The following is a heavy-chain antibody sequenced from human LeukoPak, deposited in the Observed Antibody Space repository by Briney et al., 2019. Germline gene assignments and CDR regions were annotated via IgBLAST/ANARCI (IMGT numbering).Heavy chain of an antibody. CDR3: ARPSRGPSYYYYMDV. V-gene: IGHV1-46*01. J-gene: IGHJ6*03. Sequence: ASVKVSCKASGYTFTSYYMHWVRQAPGQGLEWMGIINPSGGSTSCAQKFQGRVTMTRDTSTSTVYMELSSLRSEDTAVYYCARPSRGPSYYYYMDVWGKGTTVTVSS. CDR2: INPSGGST. CDR1: GYTFTSYY. D-gene: IGHD3-10*01.